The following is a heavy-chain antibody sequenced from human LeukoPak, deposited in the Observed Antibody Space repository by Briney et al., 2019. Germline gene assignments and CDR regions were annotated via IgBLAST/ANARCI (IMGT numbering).Heavy chain of an antibody. CDR3: ARETGNYYFDY. CDR1: GGSISSYY. CDR2: IYYSGTT. J-gene: IGHJ4*02. V-gene: IGHV4-59*01. D-gene: IGHD3-9*01. Sequence: KTSETLSLTCTVSGGSISSYYWSWIRQPPGKGLEWIGYIYYSGTTNYNPSLKSRVTLSVDTSKSQSSLKLSSVTAADTAVFYCARETGNYYFDYWGQGTLVTVSS.